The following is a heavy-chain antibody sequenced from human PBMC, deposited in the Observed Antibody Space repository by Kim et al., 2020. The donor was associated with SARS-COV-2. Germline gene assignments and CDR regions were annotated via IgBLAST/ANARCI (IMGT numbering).Heavy chain of an antibody. V-gene: IGHV1-3*01. D-gene: IGHD2-15*01. CDR3: ARGPPVVVGATIDY. Sequence: ASVKVSCKASGYIFTSYGMHWVRQAPGHRLEWMGWINAGNGNTKYSQKFQGRVTITKDTSASTAYMELSSLRSEDTAVYYCARGPPVVVGATIDYWGQGTLVTVSS. CDR1: GYIFTSYG. J-gene: IGHJ4*02. CDR2: INAGNGNT.